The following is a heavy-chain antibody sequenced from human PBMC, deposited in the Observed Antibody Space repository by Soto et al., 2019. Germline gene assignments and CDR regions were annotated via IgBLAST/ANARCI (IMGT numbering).Heavy chain of an antibody. CDR3: ANDLFSSYYSGMDV. CDR2: ISYDGSGK. J-gene: IGHJ6*02. CDR1: GFTFSSCG. V-gene: IGHV3-30*18. D-gene: IGHD3-3*02. Sequence: PGGSLRLSCAASGFTFSSCGMHWVRQAPGKGLEWVAVISYDGSGKYYADSVKGRFTISRDNSKSTLFLQLNGLRAEDTAVYYCANDLFSSYYSGMDVWGQGTTVTVSS.